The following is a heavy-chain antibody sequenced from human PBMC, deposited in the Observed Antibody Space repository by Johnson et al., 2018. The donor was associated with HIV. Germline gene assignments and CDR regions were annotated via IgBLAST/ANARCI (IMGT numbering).Heavy chain of an antibody. D-gene: IGHD6-13*01. Sequence: VQLVESGGGVVQPGRSLRLSCAASGFTFSTYGMHWVRQAPGKGLEWVSAISGSGGSTYYADSVKGRFTISRDNSKNTLYLQMNSLRAEDTAVYYCAKAFSSSWSDAFDIWGQGTMVTVSS. J-gene: IGHJ3*02. V-gene: IGHV3-23*04. CDR3: AKAFSSSWSDAFDI. CDR2: ISGSGGST. CDR1: GFTFSTYG.